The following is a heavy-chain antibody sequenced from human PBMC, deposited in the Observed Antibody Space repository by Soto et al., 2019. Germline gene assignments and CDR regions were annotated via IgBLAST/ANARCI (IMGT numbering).Heavy chain of an antibody. J-gene: IGHJ4*02. CDR3: ASLVPDGASV. Sequence: QVQLESSGAEVKEPGASVKVSCKASGYTFGTLFMHWVRQAPGQGLEWMGVITSSGGGASYAQKLQDRLNFTTDTPTKPFSMMLGSLQSEDTAMYFCASLVPDGASVWGQGTLVTVSS. D-gene: IGHD3-16*01. CDR2: ITSSGGGA. V-gene: IGHV1-46*04. CDR1: GYTFGTLF.